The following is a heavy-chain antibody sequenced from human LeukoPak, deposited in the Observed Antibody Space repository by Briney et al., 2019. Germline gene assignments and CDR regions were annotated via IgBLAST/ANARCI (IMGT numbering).Heavy chain of an antibody. Sequence: PGGSLRLSCAASGFTFSNAWMSWVRQAPGKGLEWVGRIKSKTDGGTTDYAAPVKGRFTISRDDSKNTLYLQMNSLKTEDTAVYYCTTCADYYDSSGYYPHFDYWGQGTLVTVSS. CDR1: GFTFSNAW. CDR2: IKSKTDGGTT. V-gene: IGHV3-15*01. D-gene: IGHD3-22*01. CDR3: TTCADYYDSSGYYPHFDY. J-gene: IGHJ4*02.